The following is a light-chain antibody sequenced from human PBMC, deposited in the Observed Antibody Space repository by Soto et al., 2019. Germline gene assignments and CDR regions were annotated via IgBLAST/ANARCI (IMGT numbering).Light chain of an antibody. CDR1: PSVSSY. CDR3: QHRFNWPRFT. Sequence: EIVLTQSPATLSLSPGERATLSCRASPSVSSYLAWYQQKPGQAPRLLIYDASNRATGIPARFSGGGSGTDFTLTISSLEPEDFAVYYCQHRFNWPRFTFGQGTKLEIK. CDR2: DAS. V-gene: IGKV3-11*01. J-gene: IGKJ2*01.